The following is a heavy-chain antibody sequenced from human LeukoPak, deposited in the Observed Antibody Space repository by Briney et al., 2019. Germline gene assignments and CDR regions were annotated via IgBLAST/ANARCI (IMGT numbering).Heavy chain of an antibody. Sequence: PSETLSLTCTVSGGSISSSSYYWGWIRQPPGKGLEWIGSIYYSGSTYYNPSLKSRVTISVDTSKNQFSLKLSSVTAADTAVYYCARVNARRVVAATSYYYGMDVWGQGTTVTVSS. D-gene: IGHD2-15*01. CDR3: ARVNARRVVAATSYYYGMDV. V-gene: IGHV4-39*07. J-gene: IGHJ6*02. CDR1: GGSISSSSYY. CDR2: IYYSGST.